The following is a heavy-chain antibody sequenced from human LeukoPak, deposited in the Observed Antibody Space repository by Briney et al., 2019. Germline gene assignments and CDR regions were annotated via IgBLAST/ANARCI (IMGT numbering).Heavy chain of an antibody. J-gene: IGHJ4*02. V-gene: IGHV1-69*04. CDR3: ATTNDGGGYQWGDFFDF. Sequence: SVKVSCKASGGTSNSHAISWVRQAPGQGLEWMGRIIPNLGTTNRAQNFQDRVTLTADKSTNTAYMELTSLTSDDTAVFYCATTNDGGGYQWGDFFDFWGQGTLVTVSS. D-gene: IGHD3-22*01. CDR1: GGTSNSHA. CDR2: IIPNLGTT.